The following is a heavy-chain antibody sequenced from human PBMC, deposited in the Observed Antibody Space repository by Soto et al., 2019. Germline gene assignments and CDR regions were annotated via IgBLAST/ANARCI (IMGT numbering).Heavy chain of an antibody. V-gene: IGHV4-39*01. CDR2: IYYSGST. J-gene: IGHJ4*02. Sequence: SETLSLTCTVSGGPISSSSYYWGWIRQPPGMGLEWIGSIYYSGSTYYNPSLKSRVTISVDTSKNQFSLKLSSVTAADTAVYYCARRSKEYSGYDSPAYYFDYWGQGTLVTVSS. CDR1: GGPISSSSYY. CDR3: ARRSKEYSGYDSPAYYFDY. D-gene: IGHD5-12*01.